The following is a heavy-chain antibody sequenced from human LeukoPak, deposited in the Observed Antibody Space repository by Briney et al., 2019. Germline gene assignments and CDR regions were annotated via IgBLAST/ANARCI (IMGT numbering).Heavy chain of an antibody. D-gene: IGHD3-10*01. CDR2: TRNKANSYTT. CDR3: ARVRITMVRGVKHDAFDI. J-gene: IGHJ3*02. CDR1: GFTFSDHY. V-gene: IGHV3-72*01. Sequence: GRSLRLSCAASGFTFSDHYMDWVRQAPGKGLEWVGRTRNKANSYTTEYAASVKGRFTISRDDSKNSLYLQMNSLKTENTAVYYCARVRITMVRGVKHDAFDIWGQGTMVTVSS.